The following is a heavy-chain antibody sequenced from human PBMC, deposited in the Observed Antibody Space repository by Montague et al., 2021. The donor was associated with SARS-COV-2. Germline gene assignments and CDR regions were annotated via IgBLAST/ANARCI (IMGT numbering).Heavy chain of an antibody. CDR1: DGSVISTYPH. CDR3: TRGIDSYKTGY. Sequence: SETLSLTCTVSDGSVISTYPHWHWVRQSPGRGLEWIGGYLFHIDTADYNASLRSRVTISVDASKNQFPLKLTSVTAADTAVYYCTRGIDSYKTGYWGLGIQVTVSS. J-gene: IGHJ4*02. V-gene: IGHV4-61*01. D-gene: IGHD6-13*01. CDR2: LFHIDTA.